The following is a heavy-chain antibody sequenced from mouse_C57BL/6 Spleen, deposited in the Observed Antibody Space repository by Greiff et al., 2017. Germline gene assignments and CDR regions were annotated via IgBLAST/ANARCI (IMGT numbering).Heavy chain of an antibody. CDR3: ASYGSSPYYYAMDY. V-gene: IGHV2-2*01. D-gene: IGHD1-1*01. CDR2: IWSGGST. J-gene: IGHJ4*01. Sequence: QVQLKESGPGLVQPSLSLSITCTVSGFSLTSYGVHWVRQSPGKGLEWLGVIWSGGSTDYNAAFISRLSISKDNSKSQVFFKMNSLQADDTAIYYCASYGSSPYYYAMDYWGQGTSVTVSS. CDR1: GFSLTSYG.